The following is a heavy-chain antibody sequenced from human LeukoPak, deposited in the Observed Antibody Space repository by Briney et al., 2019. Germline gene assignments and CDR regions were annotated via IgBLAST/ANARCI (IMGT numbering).Heavy chain of an antibody. CDR3: ARFVVVPAATYYYYYGMDV. CDR2: FDPEDGET. CDR1: GYTLTELS. Sequence: ASVTVSCKVSGYTLTELSMHWVRQAPGKGLEWMGGFDPEDGETIYAQKFQGRVTMTEDTSTDTAYMELSSLRSEDTAVYYCARFVVVPAATYYYYYGMDVWGQGTTVTVS. V-gene: IGHV1-24*01. J-gene: IGHJ6*02. D-gene: IGHD2-2*01.